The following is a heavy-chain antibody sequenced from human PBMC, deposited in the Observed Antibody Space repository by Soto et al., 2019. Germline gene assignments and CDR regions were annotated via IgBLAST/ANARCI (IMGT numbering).Heavy chain of an antibody. V-gene: IGHV4-4*08. Sequence: SETLDLTCSISDDSIGPYYWTWIRQTPRKELQWIGYVYTSGSTKYNSSLKSRVTISLDASNTQFYLTMSYVTAAATGVYYCAREVVGNTWPGIFDSWGRGTLVTVSS. J-gene: IGHJ4*02. CDR1: DDSIGPYY. CDR2: VYTSGST. CDR3: AREVVGNTWPGIFDS.